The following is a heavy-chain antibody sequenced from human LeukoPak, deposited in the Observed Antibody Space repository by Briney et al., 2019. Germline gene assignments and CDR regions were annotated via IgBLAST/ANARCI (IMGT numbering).Heavy chain of an antibody. J-gene: IGHJ4*02. D-gene: IGHD1-26*01. CDR1: GFTFSNYE. CDR3: AKDSQWGKVGTKGGYFDY. Sequence: PGGSLRLSCVASGFTFSNYEMNWVRQAPGKGLEWVSHISSSGRTIYYSDSVKGRFTISRDNSKNTLYLQMNSLRAEDTAVYYCAKDSQWGKVGTKGGYFDYWGQGTLVTVSS. CDR2: ISSSGRTI. V-gene: IGHV3-48*03.